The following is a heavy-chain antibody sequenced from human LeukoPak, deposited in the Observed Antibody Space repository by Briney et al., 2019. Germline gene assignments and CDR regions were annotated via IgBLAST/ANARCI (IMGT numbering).Heavy chain of an antibody. Sequence: ASVKVSCKAPGGTFSSHSLTWVRQAPGQGLEWMGGIIPMFRTANYAQKFQGRVTITADESTSTGYMELRGLRSEDTAVYYCAREKGFRSGSYFDNWGLGTLIIVSS. CDR3: AREKGFRSGSYFDN. CDR1: GGTFSSHS. V-gene: IGHV1-69*01. J-gene: IGHJ4*02. D-gene: IGHD3-3*01. CDR2: IIPMFRTA.